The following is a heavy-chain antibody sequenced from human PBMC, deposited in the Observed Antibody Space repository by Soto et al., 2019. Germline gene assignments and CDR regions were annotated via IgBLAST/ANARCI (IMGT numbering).Heavy chain of an antibody. CDR3: ARIGSGASTFDI. CDR2: IIPIFGTA. CDR1: GGTFSSYA. J-gene: IGHJ3*02. V-gene: IGHV1-69*13. Sequence: SVKVSCKASGGTFSSYAISWVRQAPGQGLEWMGGIIPIFGTANYAPKFQGRVTITADESTSTAYMELSSLRSEDTAVYYCARIGSGASTFDIWGQGTMVAVSS. D-gene: IGHD2-15*01.